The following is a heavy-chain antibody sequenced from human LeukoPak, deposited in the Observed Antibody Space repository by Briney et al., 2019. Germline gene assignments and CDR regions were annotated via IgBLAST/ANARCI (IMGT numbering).Heavy chain of an antibody. CDR3: AIGVKADYSNYVFDY. CDR2: ISSSSSYI. V-gene: IGHV3-21*01. Sequence: GGSLRLSCTASGFTLSSYEMSWVRQAPGKGLEWVSSISSSSSYIYYADSVKGRFTISRDNAKNSLYLQMNSLRAEDTAVYYCAIGVKADYSNYVFDYGGQGTLVTV. D-gene: IGHD4-11*01. J-gene: IGHJ4*02. CDR1: GFTLSSYE.